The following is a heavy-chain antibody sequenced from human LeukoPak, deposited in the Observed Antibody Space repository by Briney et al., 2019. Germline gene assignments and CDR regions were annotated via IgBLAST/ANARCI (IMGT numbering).Heavy chain of an antibody. Sequence: SETLSLTCAVYGGSFSGYYWSWIRQPPGKGLEWIGEINHSGSTYYNPSLKSRVTISVDTSKNQFSLKLSSVTAADTAVYYCARALPGYCSGGSCYGGINWFDPWGQGTLVTVSP. CDR3: ARALPGYCSGGSCYGGINWFDP. D-gene: IGHD2-15*01. J-gene: IGHJ5*02. CDR1: GGSFSGYY. CDR2: INHSGST. V-gene: IGHV4-34*09.